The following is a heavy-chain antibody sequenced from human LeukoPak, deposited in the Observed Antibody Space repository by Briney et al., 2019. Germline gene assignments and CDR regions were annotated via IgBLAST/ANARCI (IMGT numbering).Heavy chain of an antibody. J-gene: IGHJ6*02. CDR3: ARAPPMLYADYYGMDV. CDR1: GFTFSSYD. V-gene: IGHV3-13*01. CDR2: IGTAGDT. Sequence: GGSLRLSCAASGFTFSSYDMRWVRQATGKGLEWVSAIGTAGDTYYPGSVKGRFTISRENAKNSLYLQMNSLRAGDTAVYYCARAPPMLYADYYGMDVWGQGTTVTVSS. D-gene: IGHD2-8*01.